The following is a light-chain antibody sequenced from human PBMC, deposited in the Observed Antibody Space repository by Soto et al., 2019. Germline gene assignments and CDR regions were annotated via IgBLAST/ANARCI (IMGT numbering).Light chain of an antibody. CDR1: QSISSW. Sequence: DIQMTLSPSTLSASVGDRVTITCRASQSISSWLAWYQQKPGKAPKLLIYDASSLESGVPSSFSGSGSGTELTLPISSLQPDDFATYYCQPYNSYSVTFGRGTKVDIK. CDR2: DAS. CDR3: QPYNSYSVT. V-gene: IGKV1-5*01. J-gene: IGKJ1*01.